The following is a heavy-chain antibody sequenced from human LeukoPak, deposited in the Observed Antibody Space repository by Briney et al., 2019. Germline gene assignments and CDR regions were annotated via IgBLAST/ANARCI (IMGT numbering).Heavy chain of an antibody. Sequence: SETLSLTCAVYGGSLSGYYWSWIRQPPGKGLEWIGEITHSGSTNYNPSLKSRVTISVDTSKNQFSLKLSSVTAADTAVYYCARGRRQLVPGNWFDPWGQGTLVTVHS. CDR2: ITHSGST. CDR1: GGSLSGYY. J-gene: IGHJ5*02. D-gene: IGHD6-13*01. V-gene: IGHV4-34*01. CDR3: ARGRRQLVPGNWFDP.